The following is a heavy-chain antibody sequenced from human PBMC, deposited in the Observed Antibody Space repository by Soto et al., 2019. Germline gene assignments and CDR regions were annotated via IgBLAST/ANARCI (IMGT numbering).Heavy chain of an antibody. Sequence: PSEALSLTCTVSGDFISSYSWSWIRQPPGKGLEWIGFIHYSGSTNSNPSLKSRVTMSLDTSKNQFSLNLSSVTAADTAVYYCARFGVFTISGFFNYWGQGTPVTVSS. V-gene: IGHV4-59*01. J-gene: IGHJ4*02. CDR3: ARFGVFTISGFFNY. CDR1: GDFISSYS. D-gene: IGHD3-16*01. CDR2: IHYSGST.